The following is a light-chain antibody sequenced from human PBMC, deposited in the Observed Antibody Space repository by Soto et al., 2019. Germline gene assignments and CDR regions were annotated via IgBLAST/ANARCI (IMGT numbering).Light chain of an antibody. CDR3: LPDYDNPLT. V-gene: IGKV1-6*01. Sequence: AIQMTQSPSSLSASVGDTVTITCRASRGVGHDLGWYQQKPGKAPKLLIYHASTLQSGVPSRFSGSGFGTDFTLNISRLQAEDFATYYRLPDYDNPLTFGGGTKVEI. J-gene: IGKJ4*01. CDR2: HAS. CDR1: RGVGHD.